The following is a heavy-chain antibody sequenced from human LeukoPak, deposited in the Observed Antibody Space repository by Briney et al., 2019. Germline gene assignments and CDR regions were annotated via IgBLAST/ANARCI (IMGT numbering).Heavy chain of an antibody. Sequence: PGGSLRLSCAASGFTFSSYWMSWARQAPGKGLEWVATIRQDGSEKLYVDSVKGRFAISRDNAQSSMFLQMNSLRAEDTAVYYCARGHYGLTVWGQGTTVTVSS. CDR3: ARGHYGLTV. CDR1: GFTFSSYW. CDR2: IRQDGSEK. J-gene: IGHJ6*02. V-gene: IGHV3-7*03.